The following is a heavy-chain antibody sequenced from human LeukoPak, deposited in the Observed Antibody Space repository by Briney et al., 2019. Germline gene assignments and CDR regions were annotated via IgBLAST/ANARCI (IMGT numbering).Heavy chain of an antibody. V-gene: IGHV4-39*02. CDR1: AGSISSSSYY. CDR3: AREAPLSDDSSGNWYFDL. J-gene: IGHJ2*01. Sequence: SQTLSLTCTVSAGSISSSSYYCGWIRQPPGKGLERIGSIYYSGSTYYNPSLKSRVTISVDTSKNQFSLKLSSVTAADTAVYYCAREAPLSDDSSGNWYFDLWGRGTLVSVSS. D-gene: IGHD3-22*01. CDR2: IYYSGST.